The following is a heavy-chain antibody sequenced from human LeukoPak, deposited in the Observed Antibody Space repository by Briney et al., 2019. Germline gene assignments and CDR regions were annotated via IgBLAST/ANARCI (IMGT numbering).Heavy chain of an antibody. D-gene: IGHD2-21*02. V-gene: IGHV3-30*03. Sequence: GRSLRLSCAASGFTFSSYGIHWVRQAPGQGLEWVAVISHDGSQKYYADSVKGRFTISRDNSENTLYLQMNSLRAGDTAVYYCARVGGLVTKGHTSYYMDVWGKGTTVTVSS. CDR2: ISHDGSQK. CDR3: ARVGGLVTKGHTSYYMDV. CDR1: GFTFSSYG. J-gene: IGHJ6*03.